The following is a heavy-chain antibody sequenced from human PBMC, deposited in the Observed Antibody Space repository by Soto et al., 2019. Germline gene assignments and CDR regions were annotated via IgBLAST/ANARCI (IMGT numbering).Heavy chain of an antibody. CDR1: GYSISSGYY. Sequence: ETLSLTCAVSGYSISSGYYWGWIRQPPGKGLEWIGSIYHSGSTYYNPSLKSRVTISVDTSKNQFSLKLSSVTAADTAVYYCARVTGYCSSTSCSHEQYYYYYGMDVWGQGTTVTVSS. CDR3: ARVTGYCSSTSCSHEQYYYYYGMDV. D-gene: IGHD2-2*03. J-gene: IGHJ6*02. V-gene: IGHV4-38-2*01. CDR2: IYHSGST.